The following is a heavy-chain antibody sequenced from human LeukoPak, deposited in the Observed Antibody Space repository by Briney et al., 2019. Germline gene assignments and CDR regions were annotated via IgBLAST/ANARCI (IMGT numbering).Heavy chain of an antibody. Sequence: GGSLRLSCAASGFTFRSYEMNWGRQAPGKGLEWVSYISSSGSTIYYAEFVKGRFTISRDNAKNSLYLQMNSLRAEDTAVYYCARKGGYGLDFDHWGQGALVTVSS. CDR3: ARKGGYGLDFDH. V-gene: IGHV3-48*03. J-gene: IGHJ4*02. CDR1: GFTFRSYE. CDR2: ISSSGSTI. D-gene: IGHD5-18*01.